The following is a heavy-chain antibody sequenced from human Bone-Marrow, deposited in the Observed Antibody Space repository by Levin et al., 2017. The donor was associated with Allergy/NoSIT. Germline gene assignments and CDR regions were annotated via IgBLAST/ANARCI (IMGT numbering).Heavy chain of an antibody. CDR3: ARGGVAGPYWYFDL. CDR2: ISYDGSNK. CDR1: GFTFSSYG. Sequence: PGGSLRLSCAASGFTFSSYGMHWVRQAPGKGLEWVAVISYDGSNKYYADSVKGRFTISRDNSKNTLYLQMNSLRAEDTAVYYCARGGVAGPYWYFDLWGRGTLVTVSS. V-gene: IGHV3-30*03. D-gene: IGHD6-13*01. J-gene: IGHJ2*01.